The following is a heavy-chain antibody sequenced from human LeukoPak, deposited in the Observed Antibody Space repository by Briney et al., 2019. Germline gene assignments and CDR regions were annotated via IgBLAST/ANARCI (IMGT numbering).Heavy chain of an antibody. CDR2: MQIDGSKK. J-gene: IGHJ3*01. CDR3: AREFPDSTATGPAFDF. V-gene: IGHV3-7*01. D-gene: IGHD6-13*01. CDR1: GFSFSRHW. Sequence: GGSLRLSCAASGFSFSRHWMSWVRQAPGKELEWVANMQIDGSKKYYVDPVKGRFIVSRDNTMNSLYLQMNSLRAEDTAMYYCAREFPDSTATGPAFDFWGQGTMVTVSS.